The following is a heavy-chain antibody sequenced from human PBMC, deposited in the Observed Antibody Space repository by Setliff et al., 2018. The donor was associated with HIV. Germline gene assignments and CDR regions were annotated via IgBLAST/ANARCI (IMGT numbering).Heavy chain of an antibody. CDR2: MSPNSGYT. Sequence: ASVKVSCKVSGFTLSEVSIHWVRQRPGKGLEWMGWMSPNSGYTVYAQKFQGRVTMTSSTPISTAYMELSRLRSEDTAVYYCARSLPYDSIPLDPWGQGTLVTVSS. CDR3: ARSLPYDSIPLDP. J-gene: IGHJ5*02. D-gene: IGHD3-22*01. V-gene: IGHV1-8*01. CDR1: GFTLSEVS.